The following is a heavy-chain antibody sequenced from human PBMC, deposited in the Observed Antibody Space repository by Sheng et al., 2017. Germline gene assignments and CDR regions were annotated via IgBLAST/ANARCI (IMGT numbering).Heavy chain of an antibody. D-gene: IGHD3-10*01. Sequence: EVQLVESGGGLVQPGRSLRLSCAASGFTFDDYAMHWVRQAPGKGLEWVSGISWNSGSIGYADSVKGRFTISRDNAKNSLYLQMNSLRAEDMALYYCAKXIGPLLWFGRCFDIWGQGTSGHR. J-gene: IGHJ3*02. CDR3: AKXIGPLLWFGRCFDI. CDR1: GFTFDDYA. CDR2: ISWNSGSI. V-gene: IGHV3-9*03.